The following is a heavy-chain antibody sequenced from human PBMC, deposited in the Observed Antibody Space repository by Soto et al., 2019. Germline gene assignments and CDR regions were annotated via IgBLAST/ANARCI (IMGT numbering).Heavy chain of an antibody. Sequence: QMQLRQSGSGLVEPTQTLSLTCAVSGDSFNSGSFSWRWIRQPPGQGLEWVGTVFHGGATRYNPSLKSRVTMSADRSNNQFSLTLSSVTAADTAVNYSARAFVGGWGSDLPGNYYGMDVSGQGTTVTV. D-gene: IGHD2-21*01. CDR2: VFHGGAT. J-gene: IGHJ6*02. V-gene: IGHV4-30-2*01. CDR3: ARAFVGGWGSDLPGNYYGMDV. CDR1: GDSFNSGSFS.